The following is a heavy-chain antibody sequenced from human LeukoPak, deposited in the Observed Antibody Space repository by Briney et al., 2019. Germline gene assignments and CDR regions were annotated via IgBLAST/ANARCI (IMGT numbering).Heavy chain of an antibody. V-gene: IGHV3-43*02. D-gene: IGHD3-22*01. Sequence: GGSLRLSCAASGFTFDDYAMHWVRQAPGKGLEWVSLISGDGGSTYYADSVKGRFTISRDNSKNSLYLQMNSLRTEDTALYYCAKELLHYYDSSGYYPYWGQGTLVTVSS. CDR3: AKELLHYYDSSGYYPY. CDR2: ISGDGGST. CDR1: GFTFDDYA. J-gene: IGHJ4*02.